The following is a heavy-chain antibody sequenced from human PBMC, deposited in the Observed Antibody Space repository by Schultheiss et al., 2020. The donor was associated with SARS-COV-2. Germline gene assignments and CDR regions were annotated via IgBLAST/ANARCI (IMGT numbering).Heavy chain of an antibody. Sequence: SETLSLTCTVSGGSISSGDYYWSWIRQPPGKGLEWIGYIYYSGSTYYNPSLKSRVSISLDTSKNQFSLKLSSVITADTAVYFCATTSGSYYQHWGQGTLVTVSS. D-gene: IGHD1-26*01. J-gene: IGHJ1*01. CDR1: GGSISSGDYY. CDR3: ATTSGSYYQH. V-gene: IGHV4-31*03. CDR2: IYYSGST.